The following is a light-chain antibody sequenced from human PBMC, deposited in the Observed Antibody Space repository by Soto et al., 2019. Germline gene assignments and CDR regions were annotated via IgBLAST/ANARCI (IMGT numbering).Light chain of an antibody. CDR1: QTIRSNY. CDR2: GAS. CDR3: QQYGSSPWT. J-gene: IGKJ1*01. Sequence: ETVLTQSPGTLSLSPGERATLSCRASQTIRSNYLAWYRQTPGQAPRLLIYGASNRATGIAYRFRGSGSGTDFTLIISRLEPEDFALYYCQQYGSSPWTFGQGTKVEIK. V-gene: IGKV3-20*01.